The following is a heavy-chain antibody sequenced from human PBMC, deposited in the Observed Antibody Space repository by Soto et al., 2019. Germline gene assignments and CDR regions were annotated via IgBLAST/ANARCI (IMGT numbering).Heavy chain of an antibody. J-gene: IGHJ4*02. CDR2: SSNSGTFS. CDR1: GFTFSDYY. D-gene: IGHD1-1*01. CDR3: ARSGDNYNRLDY. Sequence: AETLRLTCEGSGFTFSDYYISWIRQAQGQGLGWISYSSNSGTFSRYANPFKGRFSTSRDNTKNLLYLQMNSLRAEDTAVYYCARSGDNYNRLDYWGQGTPVTVSS. V-gene: IGHV3-11*06.